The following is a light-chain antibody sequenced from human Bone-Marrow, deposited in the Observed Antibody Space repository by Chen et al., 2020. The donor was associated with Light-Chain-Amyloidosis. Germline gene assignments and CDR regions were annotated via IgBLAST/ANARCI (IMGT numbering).Light chain of an antibody. CDR1: NIVSTS. CDR2: DDS. V-gene: IGLV3-21*02. CDR3: QVWDRSSDRPV. J-gene: IGLJ3*02. Sequence: SYVLTQPSSVSVAPGQTATIACGGNNIVSTSVHWYQQTPGQAPLLVVYDDSDRPSVIPERLSGSNAVNTATLTIIRVEAGDEADYYCQVWDRSSDRPVFGGGTKLTVL.